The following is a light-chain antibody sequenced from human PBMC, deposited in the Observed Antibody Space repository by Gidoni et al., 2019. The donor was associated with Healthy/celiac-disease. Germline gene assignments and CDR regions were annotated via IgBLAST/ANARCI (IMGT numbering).Light chain of an antibody. CDR2: DAS. V-gene: IGKV3-11*01. CDR3: QQRSNWPRT. Sequence: IVLTQSPATLSSSPGHRATLSCRASQQVSSYLAWYQQKPGQAPRLIIYDASNLATGIPARFSGSGSGTDFTLTISSLEPEDFAVYYCQQRSNWPRTFGQGTKLEIK. CDR1: QQVSSY. J-gene: IGKJ2*01.